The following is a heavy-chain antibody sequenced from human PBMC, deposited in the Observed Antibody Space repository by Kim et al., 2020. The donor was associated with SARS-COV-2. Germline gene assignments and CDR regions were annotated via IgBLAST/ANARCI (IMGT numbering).Heavy chain of an antibody. V-gene: IGHV3-23*01. CDR1: GFTFSSYA. Sequence: GGSLRLSCAASGFTFSSYAMSWVRQAPGKGLEWVSAISGSGGSTYYADSVKGRFTISRDNSKNTLYLQMNSLRAEDTAVYYCAKDPGIKSSSWYEDTDAFDIWGQGTMVTVSS. J-gene: IGHJ3*02. D-gene: IGHD6-13*01. CDR2: ISGSGGST. CDR3: AKDPGIKSSSWYEDTDAFDI.